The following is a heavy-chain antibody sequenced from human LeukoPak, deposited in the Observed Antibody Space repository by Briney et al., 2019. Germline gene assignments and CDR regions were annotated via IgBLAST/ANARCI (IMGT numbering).Heavy chain of an antibody. D-gene: IGHD3-9*01. CDR1: GITVNTNY. Sequence: GGSLRLSCAASGITVNTNYMSWVRQAPGKGLEWVSIIYSGGATFYADSVKGRFTISRESSRNTLWLQMNSLTAEDTAVYYCARLHYDVLTGPFDYWGQGTLVTVSS. CDR3: ARLHYDVLTGPFDY. V-gene: IGHV3-66*04. J-gene: IGHJ4*02. CDR2: IYSGGAT.